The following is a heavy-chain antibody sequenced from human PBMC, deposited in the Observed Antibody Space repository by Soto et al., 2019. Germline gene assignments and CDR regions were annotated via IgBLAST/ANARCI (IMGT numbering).Heavy chain of an antibody. CDR2: IIPIFGTA. CDR3: ARVAVAGYFDL. Sequence: GASVKVSCKASGGTFSSYAISWVRQAPGQGLEWMGGIIPIFGTANYAQKFQGRFTITTDTSTSTAYMELRSLRSDDTAVYYCARVAVAGYFDLWGRGTLVTVSS. V-gene: IGHV1-69*05. D-gene: IGHD6-19*01. J-gene: IGHJ2*01. CDR1: GGTFSSYA.